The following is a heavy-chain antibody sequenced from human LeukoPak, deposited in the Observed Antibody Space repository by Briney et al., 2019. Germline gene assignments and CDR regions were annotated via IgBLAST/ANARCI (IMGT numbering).Heavy chain of an antibody. J-gene: IGHJ4*02. CDR2: INPNSGGT. V-gene: IGHV1-2*02. CDR3: ARVSYYYDSSGYYPLDY. Sequence: ASVKVSCKASGYTFTSYGISWVRQAPGQGLEWMGWINPNSGGTNYAQKFQGRVTMTRDTSISTAYMELSRLRSDDTAVYYCARVSYYYDSSGYYPLDYWGQGTLVTVSS. D-gene: IGHD3-22*01. CDR1: GYTFTSYG.